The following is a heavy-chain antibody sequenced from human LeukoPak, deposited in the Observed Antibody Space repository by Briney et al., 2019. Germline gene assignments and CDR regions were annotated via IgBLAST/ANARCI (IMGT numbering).Heavy chain of an antibody. CDR2: ISSSSSYI. CDR3: VREARGYHYTYFDY. V-gene: IGHV3-21*01. Sequence: GGSLRLSCAASGFTFSSYSMNWVRQAPGKGLEWVSSISSSSSYIYYADSVKGRFTISRDNAKNSLYLQMNSLRAEDTAVYYCVREARGYHYTYFDYWGQGTLVTVSS. D-gene: IGHD5-18*01. J-gene: IGHJ4*02. CDR1: GFTFSSYS.